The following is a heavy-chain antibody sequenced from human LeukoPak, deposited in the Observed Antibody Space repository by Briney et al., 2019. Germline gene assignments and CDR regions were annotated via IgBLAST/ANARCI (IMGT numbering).Heavy chain of an antibody. CDR1: GFTFSSYA. CDR3: ASRDYYDSRGYYDAFDI. J-gene: IGHJ3*02. V-gene: IGHV3-23*01. Sequence: GGSLRLSCAASGFTFSSYAMCWVRQAPGKGLEWVSAISGSGGSTYYADSVKGRFTISRDNSKNTLYLQMNSLRAEDTAVYYCASRDYYDSRGYYDAFDIWGQGTMVTVSS. CDR2: ISGSGGST. D-gene: IGHD3-22*01.